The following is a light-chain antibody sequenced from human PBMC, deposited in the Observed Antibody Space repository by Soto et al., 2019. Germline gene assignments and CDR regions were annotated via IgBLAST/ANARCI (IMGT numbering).Light chain of an antibody. CDR3: QQSTA. V-gene: IGKV3-20*01. CDR2: GVS. J-gene: IGKJ1*01. Sequence: EIVLTQSPGTLSLSPGERATLSCRASQSISNNYLAWYQQRPGQAPRLLIHGVSSRATGIADRFSGSGSGTDFTLTISRLEPEAFAMYYCQQSTACGQGTRVEI. CDR1: QSISNNY.